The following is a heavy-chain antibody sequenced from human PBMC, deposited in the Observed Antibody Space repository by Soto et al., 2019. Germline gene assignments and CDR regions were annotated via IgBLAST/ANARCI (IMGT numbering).Heavy chain of an antibody. V-gene: IGHV4-38-2*01. Sequence: PSETLSLTCAVSGYSISSGYYWGWIRQLPGKGLEWIGSIYHSGSTYYNPSLKSRVTISVDTSKNQFSLKLSSVTAADTAVYYCARGLYYDFWSGYYPFDPWGQGTLVTVSS. J-gene: IGHJ5*02. D-gene: IGHD3-3*01. CDR2: IYHSGST. CDR1: GYSISSGYY. CDR3: ARGLYYDFWSGYYPFDP.